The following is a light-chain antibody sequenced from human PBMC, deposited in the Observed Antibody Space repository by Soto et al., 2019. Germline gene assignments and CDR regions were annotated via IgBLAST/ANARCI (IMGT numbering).Light chain of an antibody. Sequence: EVVLTQSPATLSLSPGERATLSCTASQSISTYLTWYQHKPGQAPRLLIYDASRRTPGIPARFSGSGSGTDFTLTISGLEPEDFAVYYCQQRRNWPPLTFGGGTKVEIK. CDR1: QSISTY. CDR3: QQRRNWPPLT. V-gene: IGKV3-11*01. CDR2: DAS. J-gene: IGKJ4*02.